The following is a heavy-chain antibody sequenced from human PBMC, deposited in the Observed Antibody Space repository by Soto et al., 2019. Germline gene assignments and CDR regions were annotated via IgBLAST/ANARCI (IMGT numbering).Heavy chain of an antibody. CDR1: GYTFSGFY. CDR2: INPNSGGT. CDR3: VRDNRLRFFDWPQFDP. J-gene: IGHJ5*02. V-gene: IGHV1-2*02. D-gene: IGHD3-9*01. Sequence: ASVKVSCKASGYTFSGFYMHWVRQAPGQGFEWMGWINPNSGGTKSAEKFQGRVTMTRDTSISTAYMELSRLTSDDTAVYYCVRDNRLRFFDWPQFDPWGQGTLVTVSS.